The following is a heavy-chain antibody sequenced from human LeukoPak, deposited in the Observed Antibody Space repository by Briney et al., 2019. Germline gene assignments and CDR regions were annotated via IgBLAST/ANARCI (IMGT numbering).Heavy chain of an antibody. V-gene: IGHV4-34*01. D-gene: IGHD1-26*01. CDR1: GGSFSGYY. Sequence: SETLSLTCVVYGGSFSGYYWSWIRQPPGKGLEWIGEIHPSGSTNYNPPLKSRVTISVDTSKNQFSLKLSSVTAADTAVYFCSRGSDTYKSGVDWGQGTLVTVSS. J-gene: IGHJ4*02. CDR3: SRGSDTYKSGVD. CDR2: IHPSGST.